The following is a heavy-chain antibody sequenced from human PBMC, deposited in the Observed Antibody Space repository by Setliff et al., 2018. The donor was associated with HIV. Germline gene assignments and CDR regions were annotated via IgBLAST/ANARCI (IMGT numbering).Heavy chain of an antibody. V-gene: IGHV4-61*03. CDR1: GASVSSRSYY. J-gene: IGHJ4*02. CDR3: AQLGMVDDFDY. CDR2: IYYSGST. D-gene: IGHD1-1*01. Sequence: PSETLSLTCTVSGASVSSRSYYWSWIRQPPGKGLEWIGYIYYSGSTNYNPSLKSRVTISVDTSKNHFSLKLRSVTAADTAVYYCAQLGMVDDFDYWGQGTLVTVSS.